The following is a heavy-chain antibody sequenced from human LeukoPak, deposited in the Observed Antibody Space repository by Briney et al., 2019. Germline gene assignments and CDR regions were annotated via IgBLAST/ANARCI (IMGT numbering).Heavy chain of an antibody. CDR2: ISGSGGST. J-gene: IGHJ6*03. V-gene: IGHV3-23*01. Sequence: GGSLRLSCAASGFTFSSYAMHWVRQAPGKGLEWVSVISGSGGSTYYADSVKGRFTISRDNSKNTLYLQMNSLRAEDTAVYYCAKGINYYDSSGKGINYYYYMDVWGKGTTVTVSS. CDR1: GFTFSSYA. CDR3: AKGINYYDSSGKGINYYYYMDV. D-gene: IGHD3-22*01.